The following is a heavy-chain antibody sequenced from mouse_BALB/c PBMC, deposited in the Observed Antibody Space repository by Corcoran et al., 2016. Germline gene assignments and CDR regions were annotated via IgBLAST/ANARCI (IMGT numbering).Heavy chain of an antibody. Sequence: EVQLQQSGAELVRPGALVKLSCKASGFNIKDYYMHWVKQRPEQGLEWIGWIDPENGNTIYDPKFQGKASITADTSSNTAYLQLSSLTSEDTAVYYCAHYGYELFAYWGQATLVTVSA. V-gene: IGHV14-1*02. CDR2: IDPENGNT. D-gene: IGHD2-2*01. CDR1: GFNIKDYY. J-gene: IGHJ3*01. CDR3: AHYGYELFAY.